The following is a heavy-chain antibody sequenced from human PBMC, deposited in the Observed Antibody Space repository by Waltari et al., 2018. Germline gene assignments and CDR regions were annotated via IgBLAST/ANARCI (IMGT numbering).Heavy chain of an antibody. Sequence: QVQLVESGGGVVQPGRSLRLSCEASGFTFINYGMNWVRQAPGKGLEWVAIISYGGSNKSYADSVKGRFTISRDKSKNTLYLQMSSLRVEETALYYCAKDDGGIGGYSYNWRLLGLDYWGQGTLVTVSS. D-gene: IGHD2-15*01. V-gene: IGHV3-30*18. CDR2: ISYGGSNK. CDR3: AKDDGGIGGYSYNWRLLGLDY. J-gene: IGHJ4*02. CDR1: GFTFINYG.